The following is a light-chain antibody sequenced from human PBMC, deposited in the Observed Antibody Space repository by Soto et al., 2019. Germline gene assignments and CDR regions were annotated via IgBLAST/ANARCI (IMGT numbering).Light chain of an antibody. CDR3: AAWDDSVSGPHYV. Sequence: QSALTQPPSASGTPGQRVTISCSGSSSNIGSNYVYWYQQLPGTAPKLLIYRNNRRPSGVPDRFSGSKSGTSASLAISGLRSEDEADYYCAAWDDSVSGPHYVFGTGTKVTVL. J-gene: IGLJ1*01. CDR1: SSNIGSNY. CDR2: RNN. V-gene: IGLV1-47*01.